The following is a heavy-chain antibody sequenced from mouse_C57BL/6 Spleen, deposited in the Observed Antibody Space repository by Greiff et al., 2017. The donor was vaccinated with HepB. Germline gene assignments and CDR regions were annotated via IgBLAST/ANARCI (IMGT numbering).Heavy chain of an antibody. CDR2: INPSNGGT. V-gene: IGHV1-53*01. CDR3: ARDSSGYVYYFDY. J-gene: IGHJ2*01. Sequence: VQLQQPGTELVKPGASVKLSCKASGYTFTSYWMHWVKQRPGQGLEWIGNINPSNGGTNYNEKFKSKATLTVDKSSSTAYMQLSSLTSEDSAVYYCARDSSGYVYYFDYWGQGTTLTVSS. D-gene: IGHD3-2*02. CDR1: GYTFTSYW.